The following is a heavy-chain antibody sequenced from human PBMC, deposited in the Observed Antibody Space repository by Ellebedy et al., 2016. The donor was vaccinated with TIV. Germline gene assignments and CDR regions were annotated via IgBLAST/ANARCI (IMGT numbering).Heavy chain of an antibody. D-gene: IGHD4-17*01. CDR3: ATDGSYGDYLSPAHASVM. V-gene: IGHV3-7*01. CDR2: INQDATKT. CDR1: GFSFRSYC. J-gene: IGHJ3*02. Sequence: GGSLRLSCAASGFSFRSYCMTWVRQAPGKGLEWVANINQDATKTFFVDSVEGRFTISRDNAKNSLFLQMNSLGGEDTAVYYCATDGSYGDYLSPAHASVMWGQGTLVSVSS.